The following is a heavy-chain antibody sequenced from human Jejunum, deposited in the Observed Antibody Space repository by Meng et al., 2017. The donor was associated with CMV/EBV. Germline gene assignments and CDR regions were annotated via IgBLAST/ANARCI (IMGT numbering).Heavy chain of an antibody. CDR1: GFTVRTYP. Sequence: AVSGFTVRTYPMHWVRQASGKALEWLAVISADGNKKYHADSVMGRFTISRDNSKNTLSLQMNGLRGEDTAVYYCAREDDYRNYFDHWGRGTQVTVSS. CDR2: ISADGNKK. D-gene: IGHD4-11*01. V-gene: IGHV3-30-3*01. CDR3: AREDDYRNYFDH. J-gene: IGHJ4*02.